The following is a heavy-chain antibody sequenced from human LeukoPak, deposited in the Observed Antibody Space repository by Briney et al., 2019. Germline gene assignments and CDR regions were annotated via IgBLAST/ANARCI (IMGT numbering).Heavy chain of an antibody. CDR3: AREYYYGSRSYHYYFDS. CDR2: IYYSGNT. V-gene: IGHV4-61*08. D-gene: IGHD3-10*01. CDR1: GGSVSSAGYY. Sequence: PSETLSLTCTVSGGSVSSAGYYWGWVRQPPGKGLEWIGYIYYSGNTKYNPSLKSRATISVDTSKNQFSLKLTSVTAADTAVYYCAREYYYGSRSYHYYFDSWGQGTLVTVSS. J-gene: IGHJ4*02.